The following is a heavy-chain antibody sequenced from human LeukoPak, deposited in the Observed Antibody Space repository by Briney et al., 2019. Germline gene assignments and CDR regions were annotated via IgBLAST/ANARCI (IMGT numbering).Heavy chain of an antibody. CDR2: INHSGST. D-gene: IGHD3-9*01. CDR1: GGSFSGYY. V-gene: IGHV4-34*01. Sequence: SETLSLTCAVYGGSFSGYYWSWIRQPPEKGLEWIGEINHSGSTNYNPSLKSRVTISVDTSKNQFSLKLSSVTAADTAVYYCARETYYDILTGYRPGAFDIWGQGTMVTVSS. CDR3: ARETYYDILTGYRPGAFDI. J-gene: IGHJ3*02.